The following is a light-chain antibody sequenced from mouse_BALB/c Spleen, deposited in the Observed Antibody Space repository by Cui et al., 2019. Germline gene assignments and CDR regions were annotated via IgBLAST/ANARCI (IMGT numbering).Light chain of an antibody. J-gene: IGKJ1*01. Sequence: QILLTQSPAIMSASPGEKVTMTCSPSSSVSYMHWYQQKPGSSPKPWIYDTSNLASGFPARFSGSGSGTSYSLIISSMEAEDAATYYCHQRSSYPWTFGGGTKLEIK. CDR3: HQRSSYPWT. CDR2: DTS. CDR1: SSVSY. V-gene: IGKV4-69*01.